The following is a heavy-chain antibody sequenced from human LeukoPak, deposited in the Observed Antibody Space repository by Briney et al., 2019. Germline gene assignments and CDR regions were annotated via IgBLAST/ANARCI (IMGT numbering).Heavy chain of an antibody. Sequence: MPGRSLRLSCAASGFSFSNCSMNWVSQAPGKGLEWVSSISSSSTYIYYADSLEGRFTISRDNVRNSLYLQMNSLRAEDTAVCYCAGDYEGNLAFDIWGQGTMVTVSS. CDR1: GFSFSNCS. CDR2: ISSSSTYI. CDR3: AGDYEGNLAFDI. V-gene: IGHV3-21*01. D-gene: IGHD4-23*01. J-gene: IGHJ3*02.